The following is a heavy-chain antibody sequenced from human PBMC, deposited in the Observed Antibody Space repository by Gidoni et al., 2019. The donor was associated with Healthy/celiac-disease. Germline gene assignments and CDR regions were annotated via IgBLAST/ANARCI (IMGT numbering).Heavy chain of an antibody. Sequence: GWVAVISYDGSNKYYADSVKGRFTISRDNSKNTLYLQMNSLRAEDTAVYYCARDGYYYGSGSYYSYWGQGTLVTVSS. D-gene: IGHD3-10*01. CDR2: ISYDGSNK. V-gene: IGHV3-30-3*01. J-gene: IGHJ4*02. CDR3: ARDGYYYGSGSYYSY.